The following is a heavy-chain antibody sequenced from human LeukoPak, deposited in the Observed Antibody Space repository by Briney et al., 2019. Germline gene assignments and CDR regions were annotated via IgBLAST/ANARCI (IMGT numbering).Heavy chain of an antibody. CDR2: ISSSGSTI. Sequence: GGSLRLSCAASGFTFSSYEMNWVRQAPGKGLEWVSYISSSGSTIYYADSVKGRFTISRDNAKNSLYLQMNSLRAGDTAVYYCARSGSGWINFDYWGQGTLVTVSS. J-gene: IGHJ4*02. CDR1: GFTFSSYE. D-gene: IGHD6-19*01. V-gene: IGHV3-48*03. CDR3: ARSGSGWINFDY.